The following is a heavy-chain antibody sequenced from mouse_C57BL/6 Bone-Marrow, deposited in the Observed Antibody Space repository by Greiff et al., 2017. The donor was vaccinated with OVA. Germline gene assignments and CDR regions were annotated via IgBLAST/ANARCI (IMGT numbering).Heavy chain of an antibody. Sequence: QVQLQQPGAELVKPGASVKLSCKASGYTFTSYWMHWVKQRPGQGLEWIGMIHPNSGSTNYNEKFKSKATLTVAKSSSTAYMQLSSLTSEDSAVYYCARGGYDVPLYFDVWGTGTTVTVSS. CDR2: IHPNSGST. D-gene: IGHD2-2*01. V-gene: IGHV1-64*01. CDR3: ARGGYDVPLYFDV. J-gene: IGHJ1*03. CDR1: GYTFTSYW.